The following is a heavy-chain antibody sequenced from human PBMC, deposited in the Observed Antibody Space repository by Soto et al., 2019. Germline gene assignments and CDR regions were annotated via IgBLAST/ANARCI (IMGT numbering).Heavy chain of an antibody. CDR3: ARGRHGDY. CDR1: GYTFTSYG. V-gene: IGHV1-18*01. CDR2: ISAHNGNT. J-gene: IGHJ4*02. Sequence: QVHLVQSGAEVKKPGASVKVSCKASGYTFTSYGITWVRQAPGQGREWMGWISAHNGNTDYAQKLQGRVIVTRDTSTSTAYMELRSLRSDDTAVYYCARGRHGDYWGQGALVTVSS.